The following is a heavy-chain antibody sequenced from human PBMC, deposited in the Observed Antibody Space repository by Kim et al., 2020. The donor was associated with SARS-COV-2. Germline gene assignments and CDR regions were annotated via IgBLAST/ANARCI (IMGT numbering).Heavy chain of an antibody. Sequence: ESLKISCQGSGYSFTTYWIGWVRQMPGKGLEWMGIIYPGDSDTRYSPSFQGQVTISADKSISTAYLQWSSLKASDTAMYYCARGIGYYYYYMDVWGKGTTVTVSS. V-gene: IGHV5-51*01. CDR2: IYPGDSDT. D-gene: IGHD2-21*01. J-gene: IGHJ6*03. CDR1: GYSFTTYW. CDR3: ARGIGYYYYYMDV.